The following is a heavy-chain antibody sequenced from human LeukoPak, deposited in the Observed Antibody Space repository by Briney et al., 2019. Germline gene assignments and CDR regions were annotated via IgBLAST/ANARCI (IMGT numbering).Heavy chain of an antibody. V-gene: IGHV4-59*01. Sequence: SETLPLTCTVAGGSISSYYWSWIRQPPGKGLEWIGYIYDSGSTNYNPSLKSRVTISVDTSKNQFSLKLSSVTAADTAVYYWARVPQNGDPDYWGQGALVTVSS. CDR1: GGSISSYY. CDR3: ARVPQNGDPDY. D-gene: IGHD2-21*02. J-gene: IGHJ4*02. CDR2: IYDSGST.